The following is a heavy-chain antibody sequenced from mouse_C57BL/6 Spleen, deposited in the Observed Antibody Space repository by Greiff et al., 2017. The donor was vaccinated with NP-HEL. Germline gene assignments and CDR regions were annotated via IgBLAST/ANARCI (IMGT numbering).Heavy chain of an antibody. V-gene: IGHV6-3*01. CDR1: GFTFSNYW. CDR2: IRLKSDNYAT. D-gene: IGHD2-3*01. J-gene: IGHJ3*01. Sequence: EVMLVESGGGLVQPGGSMKLSCVASGFTFSNYWMNWVRQSPEKGLEWVAQIRLKSDNYATHYAESVKGRFTISRDDSKSSVYLQMNNLRAEDTGIYYCTSDGYYGRFAYWGQGTLVTVSA. CDR3: TSDGYYGRFAY.